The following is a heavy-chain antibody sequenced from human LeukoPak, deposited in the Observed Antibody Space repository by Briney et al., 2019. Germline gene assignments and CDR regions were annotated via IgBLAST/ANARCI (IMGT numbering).Heavy chain of an antibody. Sequence: PGGSLRLSCAASGFTFNDYAMHWVRQAPGKGLEWVAVISYDGSNTYYADSVKGRFTISRDNSKNTLYLQMNSLRAEDAAVYHCASNIVGDTPWVYYYYMDVWGKAPRSPSP. CDR1: GFTFNDYA. V-gene: IGHV3-30*04. CDR3: ASNIVGDTPWVYYYYMDV. CDR2: ISYDGSNT. D-gene: IGHD1-26*01. J-gene: IGHJ6*03.